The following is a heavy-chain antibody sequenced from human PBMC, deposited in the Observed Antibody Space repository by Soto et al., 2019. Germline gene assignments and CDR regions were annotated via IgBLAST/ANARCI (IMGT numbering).Heavy chain of an antibody. CDR2: INPSGGST. CDR1: GYTFPSYY. CDR3: AREGVGDITAFD. Sequence: ASVKVSCKASGYTFPSYYMHWVRQAPGQGLEWMGIINPSGGSTSYAQKFQGRVTMTRDTSTSTVYMELSSLRSEDTAVYYCAREGVGDITAFDWGQGTLVTVSS. V-gene: IGHV1-46*01. J-gene: IGHJ4*02. D-gene: IGHD1-26*01.